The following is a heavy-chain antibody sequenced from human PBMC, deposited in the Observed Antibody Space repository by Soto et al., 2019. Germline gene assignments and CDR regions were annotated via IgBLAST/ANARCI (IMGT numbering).Heavy chain of an antibody. CDR1: GGSISSYY. D-gene: IGHD3-22*01. V-gene: IGHV4-59*01. Sequence: PSDTLSLTCTVSGGSISSYYWSWIRQPPGKGLEWIGYIYYSGSTNYNPSLKSRVTISVDTSKNQFSLKLSSVTAADTAVYYCARGADYYDRFDYWGQGTLVTVSS. CDR2: IYYSGST. J-gene: IGHJ4*02. CDR3: ARGADYYDRFDY.